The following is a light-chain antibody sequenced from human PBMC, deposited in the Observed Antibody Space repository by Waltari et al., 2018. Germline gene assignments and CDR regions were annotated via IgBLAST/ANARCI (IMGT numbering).Light chain of an antibody. V-gene: IGLV7-46*01. CDR3: FLSARGARV. CDR2: DIS. Sequence: QVVVTQEPSLTVSPGGTVTLTCGSSTGAVTRKQIPYWFQQKPGQAPTTRIYDISNRYSWTPARFSGSLPGGQAALTLSGSLTEDAAEYYCFLSARGARVFGGGPKLTVL. J-gene: IGLJ3*02. CDR1: TGAVTRKQI.